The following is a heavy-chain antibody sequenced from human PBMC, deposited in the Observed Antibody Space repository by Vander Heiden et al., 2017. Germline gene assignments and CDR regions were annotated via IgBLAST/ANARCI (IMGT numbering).Heavy chain of an antibody. CDR3: AKELGSSYCFDH. D-gene: IGHD2-15*01. CDR1: GFTFSIYA. CDR2: ISGSGGST. J-gene: IGHJ4*02. Sequence: EVQLLESGGDLVQSGGSLRLSCAASGFTFSIYAMSWVGQAPGKGLEWVSVISGSGGSTSYADSVKGRFTISRDNSRNTLYLQMNSLRAEDTAVYYCAKELGSSYCFDHWGQGTLVTVSS. V-gene: IGHV3-23*01.